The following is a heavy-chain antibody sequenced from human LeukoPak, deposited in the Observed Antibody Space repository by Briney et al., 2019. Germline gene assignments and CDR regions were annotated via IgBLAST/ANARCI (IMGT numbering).Heavy chain of an antibody. V-gene: IGHV4-38-2*02. J-gene: IGHJ4*02. CDR1: GYSISSGYY. Sequence: SETLSLTCTVSGYSISSGYYWGWIRQPPGKGLEWIGSIYYSGSTYYNPSLKSRVTISVDTSKNQFSLKLSSVTAADTAVYYCARDVGWNKQIDYWGQGTLVTVSS. CDR2: IYYSGST. D-gene: IGHD1-1*01. CDR3: ARDVGWNKQIDY.